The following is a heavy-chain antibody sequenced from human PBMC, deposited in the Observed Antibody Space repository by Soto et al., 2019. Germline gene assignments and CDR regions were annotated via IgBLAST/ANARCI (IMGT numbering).Heavy chain of an antibody. Sequence: QVQLQESGPGLVKPSGTLSLTCAVSGGSISSSNWWSWVRQPPGKGLEWIGEIYHSGSTNYNPSLQSPTHISVSQSKNQFPLKLSSVAAADTAVYYWARGLLTVTTSWFDPWGQGTLVTVSS. J-gene: IGHJ5*02. CDR1: GGSISSSNW. V-gene: IGHV4-4*02. D-gene: IGHD4-17*01. CDR3: ARGLLTVTTSWFDP. CDR2: IYHSGST.